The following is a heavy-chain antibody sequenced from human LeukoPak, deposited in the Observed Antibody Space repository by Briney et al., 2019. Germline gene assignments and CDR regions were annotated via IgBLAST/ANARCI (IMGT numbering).Heavy chain of an antibody. V-gene: IGHV4-59*12. J-gene: IGHJ4*02. D-gene: IGHD3-10*01. CDR2: IYYSGST. Sequence: SETLSLTCTVSGGSISSYYWSWIRQPPGRGLEGIGYIYYSGSTNYNPSLKSRVTISVDTSKNQFSLKLSPVTAANTALYYCAREGGGVLLWFGEVDTMSYFDYWGQGTLVTVSS. CDR1: GGSISSYY. CDR3: AREGGGVLLWFGEVDTMSYFDY.